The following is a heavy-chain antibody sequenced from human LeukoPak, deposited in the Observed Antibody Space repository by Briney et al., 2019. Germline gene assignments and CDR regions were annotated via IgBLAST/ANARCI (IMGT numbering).Heavy chain of an antibody. J-gene: IGHJ3*02. V-gene: IGHV3-30-3*01. D-gene: IGHD2-8*02. CDR1: GFTFSSYA. Sequence: GGSLRLSCAASGFTFSSYAMHWVRQAPGKGLEWVAVISYDGSNKYYADPVKGRFTISRDNAKNSLYLQMNNLRAEDTAVYSCVRQVGEGLVEAFDIWGQGRMVTVSS. CDR3: VRQVGEGLVEAFDI. CDR2: ISYDGSNK.